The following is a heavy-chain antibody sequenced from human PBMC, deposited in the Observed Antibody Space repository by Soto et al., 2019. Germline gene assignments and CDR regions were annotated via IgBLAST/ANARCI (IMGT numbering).Heavy chain of an antibody. CDR2: IYYSGST. V-gene: IGHV4-31*03. J-gene: IGHJ5*02. CDR1: GGSISSGGYY. D-gene: IGHD5-18*01. CDR3: AREGPGEMDTIRYHKWFDP. Sequence: SSETLSLTCTVSGGSISSGGYYWSWIRQHPGKGLEWIGYIYYSGSTYYNPSLKSRVTISVDTSKNQFSLKLSSVTAADTAVYYCAREGPGEMDTIRYHKWFDPWGQGTLVPVSP.